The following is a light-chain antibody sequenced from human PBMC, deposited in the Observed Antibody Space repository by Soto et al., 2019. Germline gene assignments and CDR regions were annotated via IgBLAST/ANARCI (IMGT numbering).Light chain of an antibody. CDR3: QQYKSYSPRT. CDR1: QTISSW. V-gene: IGKV1-5*03. CDR2: KAS. Sequence: DIQMTQSPSTLSGSVGDRVTITCRASQTISSWLAWYQQKPGKAPKLLIYKASTLKSGVPSRFSGSGSGTEFTLTISSLQPDDSATYYCQQYKSYSPRTFGQGTKV. J-gene: IGKJ1*01.